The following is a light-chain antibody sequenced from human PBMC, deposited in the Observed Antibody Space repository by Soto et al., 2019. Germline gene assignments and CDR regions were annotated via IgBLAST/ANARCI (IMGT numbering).Light chain of an antibody. CDR2: DTS. CDR3: QQANGFPIT. V-gene: IGKV3-15*01. Sequence: FVIRESPATPSVFPGEGATLSFRASQGIGDTLAWYQHKPGQTPRLLIYDTSTRATGVPTRFSGSGSGTEFTLTISSLQSEDFATYYCQQANGFPITFGQGTRLEIK. CDR1: QGIGDT. J-gene: IGKJ5*01.